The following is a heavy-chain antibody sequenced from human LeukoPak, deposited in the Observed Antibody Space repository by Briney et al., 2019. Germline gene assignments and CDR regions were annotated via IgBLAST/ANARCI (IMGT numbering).Heavy chain of an antibody. CDR1: GGSFSDY. J-gene: IGHJ5*02. CDR3: ARGAAGTRPLNWLDP. Sequence: SETLSLTCAVYGGSFSDYWSWIRQPPGKGLEWIGEINHSGSTNYNPSLKSRVTISVDTSKNQFSLKLSSVTAADTAVYYCARGAAGTRPLNWLDPWGQGTLVTVSS. CDR2: INHSGST. V-gene: IGHV4-34*01. D-gene: IGHD6-13*01.